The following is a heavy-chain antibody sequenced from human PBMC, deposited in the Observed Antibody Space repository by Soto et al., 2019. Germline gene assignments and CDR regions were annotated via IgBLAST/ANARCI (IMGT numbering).Heavy chain of an antibody. CDR3: ARADSSSWLERYYYYYGMDV. CDR2: IIPIFGTA. J-gene: IGHJ6*02. CDR1: GGTFSSYA. D-gene: IGHD6-13*01. V-gene: IGHV1-69*13. Sequence: SVKVSCKASGGTFSSYAISWVRQAPGQGLEWMGGIIPIFGTANYAQKFQGRVTITADESTSTAYMELSSLRSEDTAVYYCARADSSSWLERYYYYYGMDVWGQGTTVTVSS.